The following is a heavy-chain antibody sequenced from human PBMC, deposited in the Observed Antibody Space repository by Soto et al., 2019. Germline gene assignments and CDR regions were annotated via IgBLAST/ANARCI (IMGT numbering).Heavy chain of an antibody. CDR2: ISVSGGST. J-gene: IGHJ4*02. CDR1: GFTFSSYA. V-gene: IGHV3-23*01. D-gene: IGHD1-26*01. Sequence: GGSLRLSCAASGFTFSSYAMSWVRQAPGKWLEWVSAISVSGGSTYYADSVKGRFTTSRDNSKNTLYLQMNSLRAEDTAVYYCAKDGVSGSYYFYFDSWGQGALVTV. CDR3: AKDGVSGSYYFYFDS.